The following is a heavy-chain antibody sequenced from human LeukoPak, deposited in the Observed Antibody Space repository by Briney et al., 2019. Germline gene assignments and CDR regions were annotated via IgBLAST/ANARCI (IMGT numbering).Heavy chain of an antibody. Sequence: SETLSLTCTVPGGSIGSYYWSWIRQPPGKGLEWIGRIYTSGSTNYNPSLKSRVTMSVDTSKNQFSLKLSSVTAADTAVYYCARDWTMITGGLPLYYYYMDVWGKGTTVTVSS. CDR3: ARDWTMITGGLPLYYYYMDV. CDR2: IYTSGST. D-gene: IGHD3-22*01. CDR1: GGSIGSYY. J-gene: IGHJ6*03. V-gene: IGHV4-4*07.